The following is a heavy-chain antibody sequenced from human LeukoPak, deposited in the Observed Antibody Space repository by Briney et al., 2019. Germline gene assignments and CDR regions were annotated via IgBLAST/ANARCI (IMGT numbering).Heavy chain of an antibody. V-gene: IGHV1-2*02. CDR3: ARDQSPYCSGGSCYGSPGDY. Sequence: ASVKVSCKASGYTFTGYYMHWVRQAPGQGLEWMGWINPNSGGTNYAQKFQGRVTMTRDTSISTAYMELSRLRSDDTAVYYCARDQSPYCSGGSCYGSPGDYWGQGTLVTVSS. CDR2: INPNSGGT. D-gene: IGHD2-15*01. CDR1: GYTFTGYY. J-gene: IGHJ4*02.